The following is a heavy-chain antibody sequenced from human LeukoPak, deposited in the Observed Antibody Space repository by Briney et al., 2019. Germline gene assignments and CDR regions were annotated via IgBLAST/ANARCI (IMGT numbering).Heavy chain of an antibody. J-gene: IGHJ4*02. CDR2: ISYDGSNK. CDR1: GFTFSSYA. D-gene: IGHD2-15*01. V-gene: IGHV3-30*04. Sequence: GRSLRLSCAASGFTFSSYAMHWVRQAPGKGLEWVAVISYDGSNKYYADSVKGRFTISRDNSKNTLYLQMNSLRAEDTAVYYCAKSGGKTDWGQGTLVTVSS. CDR3: AKSGGKTD.